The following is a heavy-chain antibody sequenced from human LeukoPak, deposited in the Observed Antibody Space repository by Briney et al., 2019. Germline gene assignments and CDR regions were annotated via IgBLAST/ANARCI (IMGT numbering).Heavy chain of an antibody. CDR2: INPNSGGT. CDR1: GYTFTGYY. J-gene: IGHJ4*02. Sequence: GASVKVSCKASGYTFTGYYMHWVRQAPGQGLEWMGWINPNSGGTNYAQKFQGRVTMTRDTSISTAYMELSRLRSDDTAVYYCARDRSPAPGRSYGRGHFDYWGQGTQVTVSS. V-gene: IGHV1-2*02. D-gene: IGHD5-18*01. CDR3: ARDRSPAPGRSYGRGHFDY.